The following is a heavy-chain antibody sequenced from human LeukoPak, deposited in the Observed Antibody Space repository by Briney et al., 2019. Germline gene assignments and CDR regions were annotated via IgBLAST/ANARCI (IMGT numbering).Heavy chain of an antibody. D-gene: IGHD3-9*01. Sequence: SVKVSCKASGGTFSSYAISWVRQAPGQGLEWMGGIIPIFGTANYAQKFQGRVTITADESTSTAYMELSSLRSEDTAVYYCARNYYDILTSQLDYWGQGTLVTVSS. CDR3: ARNYYDILTSQLDY. CDR2: IIPIFGTA. J-gene: IGHJ4*02. V-gene: IGHV1-69*13. CDR1: GGTFSSYA.